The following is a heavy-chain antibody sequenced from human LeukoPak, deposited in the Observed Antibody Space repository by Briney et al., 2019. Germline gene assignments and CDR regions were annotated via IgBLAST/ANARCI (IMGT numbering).Heavy chain of an antibody. CDR2: IIPILGIA. CDR3: ASYYYDSSGHNSYYYGMDV. J-gene: IGHJ6*02. CDR1: GGTFSSYA. D-gene: IGHD3-22*01. V-gene: IGHV1-69*04. Sequence: ASVKVSCKASGGTFSSYAISWVRQAPGQGLEWMGRIIPILGIANYAQKFQGRVTITADKSTSTAYMELSSLRSEDTAVYYCASYYYDSSGHNSYYYGMDVWGQGTTVTVSS.